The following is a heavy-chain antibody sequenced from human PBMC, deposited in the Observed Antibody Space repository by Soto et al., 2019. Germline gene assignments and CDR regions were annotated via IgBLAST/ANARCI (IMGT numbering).Heavy chain of an antibody. CDR1: GGSVTLTSYY. CDR3: ASLTSWSQEYYYGMDV. CDR2: VYYSGST. Sequence: SETLSLTCSVSGGSVTLTSYYWGWIRQPPGKGLEWIGNVYYSGSTNYNPSLKSRVTISVDTSKNQFSLSLKSVTAADTAVYYCASLTSWSQEYYYGMDVWGQGTTVTVSS. D-gene: IGHD2-2*01. V-gene: IGHV4-39*01. J-gene: IGHJ6*02.